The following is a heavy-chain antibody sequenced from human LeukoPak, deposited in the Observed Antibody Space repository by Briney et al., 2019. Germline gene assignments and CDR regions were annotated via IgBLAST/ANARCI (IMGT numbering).Heavy chain of an antibody. CDR1: GFTFSSYA. V-gene: IGHV3-30-3*01. CDR2: ISYDGSNK. CDR3: ARDLFAD. J-gene: IGHJ4*02. Sequence: GGSLRLSCAASGFTFSSYAMHWVRQAPGKGLEWVAVISYDGSNKYYADSVKGRFTISRDNSKNTLYLQMNSLRAEDTAIYCCARDLFADWGQGTLVIVSS.